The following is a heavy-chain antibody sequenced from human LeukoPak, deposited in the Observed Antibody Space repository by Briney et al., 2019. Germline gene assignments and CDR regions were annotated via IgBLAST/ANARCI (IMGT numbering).Heavy chain of an antibody. CDR3: ATGERMVRGDGVDY. D-gene: IGHD3-10*01. Sequence: GGSLRLSCAASGFTVRNNYMSWVRQAPGKGLEWVSVICSGGSTYYADSVKGRFTISRDNSKNTLYLQMNSLRAEDTAVYFCATGERMVRGDGVDYWGQGTLVTVSS. CDR2: ICSGGST. J-gene: IGHJ4*02. CDR1: GFTVRNNY. V-gene: IGHV3-66*01.